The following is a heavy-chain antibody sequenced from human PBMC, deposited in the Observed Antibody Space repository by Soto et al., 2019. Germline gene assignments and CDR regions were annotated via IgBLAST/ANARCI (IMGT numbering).Heavy chain of an antibody. J-gene: IGHJ4*02. Sequence: EVQLVESGGGLVQPGGSLRLSCAASGFTFNSYWMHWVRQAPGKGLVWVSRIKTDGSSTSYADSVKGRFTISRDNAKNTLYLQMNSLRAEDTAVYYCPRTGDNSVYYFEYWGQGTLVTVSS. D-gene: IGHD1-20*01. CDR1: GFTFNSYW. CDR2: IKTDGSST. CDR3: PRTGDNSVYYFEY. V-gene: IGHV3-74*01.